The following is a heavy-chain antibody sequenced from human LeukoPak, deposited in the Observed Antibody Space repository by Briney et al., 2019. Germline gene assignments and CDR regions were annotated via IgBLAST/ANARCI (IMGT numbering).Heavy chain of an antibody. J-gene: IGHJ4*02. CDR3: ARGSIVGATGAGY. Sequence: PGGSLRLSCAASGFTFSSYWMHWVRQAPGKGLVWVSRINSYGSSTNYAHSLKGRFTISRDNAKNTLYLQMNSLRAEDTAVYYCARGSIVGATGAGYWGQGTLVTVSS. CDR1: GFTFSSYW. V-gene: IGHV3-74*01. CDR2: INSYGSST. D-gene: IGHD1-26*01.